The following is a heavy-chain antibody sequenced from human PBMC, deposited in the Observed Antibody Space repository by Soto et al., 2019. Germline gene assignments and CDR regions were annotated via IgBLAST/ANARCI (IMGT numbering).Heavy chain of an antibody. V-gene: IGHV4-34*01. CDR3: ANTYYNLWSGLYMGYYFDF. D-gene: IGHD3-3*01. CDR1: GGSFSGYY. J-gene: IGHJ4*02. CDR2: INHSGST. Sequence: QVHLQQWGAGLLKPSETLSLTCAVYGGSFSGYYWSWIRQPPGQGLEWIGEINHSGSTNYNPSLKSRVTISVDTSKNQFSLKLSSVTAADTAVYFCANTYYNLWSGLYMGYYFDFWGQGTLVSVSS.